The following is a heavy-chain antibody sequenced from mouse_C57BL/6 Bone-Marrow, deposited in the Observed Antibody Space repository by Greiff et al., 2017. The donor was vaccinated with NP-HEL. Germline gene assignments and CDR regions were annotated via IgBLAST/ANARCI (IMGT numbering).Heavy chain of an antibody. V-gene: IGHV1-55*01. CDR3: ARRYYSNYDAMDY. D-gene: IGHD2-5*01. Sequence: VKLQESGAELVKPGASVKMSCKASGYTFTSYWITWVKQRPGQGLEWIGDIYPGSGSTNYNEKFKSKATLTVDTSSSTAYMQLSSLTSEDSAVYYCARRYYSNYDAMDYWGQGTSVTVSS. CDR2: IYPGSGST. CDR1: GYTFTSYW. J-gene: IGHJ4*01.